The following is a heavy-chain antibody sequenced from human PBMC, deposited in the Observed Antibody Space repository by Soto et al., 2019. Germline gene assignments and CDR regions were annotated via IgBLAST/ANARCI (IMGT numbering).Heavy chain of an antibody. CDR2: IYYSGST. D-gene: IGHD4-17*01. V-gene: IGHV4-59*01. CDR1: GGSISSYY. CDR3: ARFNYGVFYYYYMDV. J-gene: IGHJ6*03. Sequence: SETLSLTCTVSGGSISSYYWSWIRQPPGKGLEWIGYIYYSGSTNYNPSLKSRVTISVDTSKNQFSLKLSSVTAADTAVYYCARFNYGVFYYYYMDVWGKGTTVTVSS.